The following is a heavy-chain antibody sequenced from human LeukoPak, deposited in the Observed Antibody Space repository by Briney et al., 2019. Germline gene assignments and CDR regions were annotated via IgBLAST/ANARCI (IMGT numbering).Heavy chain of an antibody. CDR2: ISVSGNT. CDR1: GFTFSDHY. J-gene: IGHJ4*02. D-gene: IGHD2-15*01. CDR3: AKAPVTTCSGAYCYPFDY. V-gene: IGHV3-23*01. Sequence: GGSLRLSCAASGFTFSDHYIDWVRQGPGKGLEWVSAISVSGNTYHADSVKGRFTISRDSSKNTLYLQMNSLRAGDAAVYYCAKAPVTTCSGAYCYPFDYWSQGTLVTVSS.